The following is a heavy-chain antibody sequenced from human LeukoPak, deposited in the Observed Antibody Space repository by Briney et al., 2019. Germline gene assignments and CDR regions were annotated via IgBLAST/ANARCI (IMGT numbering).Heavy chain of an antibody. J-gene: IGHJ3*02. Sequence: SQTLSLTCTVSGGSISSGSYYWSWIRQPAGKGLEWIGRIYTSGSTNYNPSLKSRVTISVDTSKNQFSLKLSSVTAADTAVYYCARLISTGGYYDSSGYYHDAFDIWGQGTMVTVSS. CDR2: IYTSGST. CDR1: GGSISSGSYY. V-gene: IGHV4-61*02. CDR3: ARLISTGGYYDSSGYYHDAFDI. D-gene: IGHD3-22*01.